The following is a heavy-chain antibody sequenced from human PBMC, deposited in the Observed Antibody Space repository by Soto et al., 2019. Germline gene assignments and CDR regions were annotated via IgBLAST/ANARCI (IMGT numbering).Heavy chain of an antibody. Sequence: QVQLVESGGGVVQPGRSLRLSCAASGFTFSSYGMHWVRQAPGKGLEWVAVIWYDGSNKYYADSVKGRFTISRDNSKNTLYLQMNSLRAEDTAVYYCARGGIEQWLDYYFDYWGQGTLVTVSS. J-gene: IGHJ4*02. V-gene: IGHV3-33*01. CDR2: IWYDGSNK. CDR3: ARGGIEQWLDYYFDY. D-gene: IGHD6-19*01. CDR1: GFTFSSYG.